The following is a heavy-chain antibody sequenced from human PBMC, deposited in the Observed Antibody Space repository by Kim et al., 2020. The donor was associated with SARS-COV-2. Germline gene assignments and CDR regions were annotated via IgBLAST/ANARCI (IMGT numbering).Heavy chain of an antibody. CDR1: GFTFSSYS. J-gene: IGHJ6*02. CDR3: ARDMMDSSGYIFYYGMDV. Sequence: GGSLRLSCAASGFTFSSYSMNWVRQAPGKGLEWVSSISSSSSYIYYADSVKGRFTISRDNAKNSLYLQMNSLRAEDTAVYYCARDMMDSSGYIFYYGMDVWGQGTTVTVSS. V-gene: IGHV3-21*04. D-gene: IGHD3-22*01. CDR2: ISSSSSYI.